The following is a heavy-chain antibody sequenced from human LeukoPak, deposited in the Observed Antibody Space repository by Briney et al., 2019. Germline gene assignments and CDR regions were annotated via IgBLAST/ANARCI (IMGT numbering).Heavy chain of an antibody. CDR3: ARVYSGSYSSFDY. CDR1: GFTFSSYA. CDR2: ISGSGGST. D-gene: IGHD1-26*01. J-gene: IGHJ4*02. Sequence: SGGSLRLSCAASGFTFSSYAMSWVRQAPGKGLEWVSAISGSGGSTYYADSVKGRFTISRDNAKNSLYLQMNSLRAEDTAVYYCARVYSGSYSSFDYWGQGTLVTVSS. V-gene: IGHV3-23*01.